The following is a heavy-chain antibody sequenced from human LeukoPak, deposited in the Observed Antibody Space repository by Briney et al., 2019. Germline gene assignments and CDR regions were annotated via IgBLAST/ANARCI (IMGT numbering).Heavy chain of an antibody. CDR2: MNPNSGNT. CDR1: GYTFTSYD. Sequence: ASVKVSCKASGYTFTSYDINWARQATGQGLEWMGWMNPNSGNTGYAQKFQGRVTMTRNTSISTAYMELSSLRSEDTAVYYCARAPTTPSRFDYWGQGTLVTVSS. CDR3: ARAPTTPSRFDY. D-gene: IGHD4-17*01. J-gene: IGHJ4*02. V-gene: IGHV1-8*01.